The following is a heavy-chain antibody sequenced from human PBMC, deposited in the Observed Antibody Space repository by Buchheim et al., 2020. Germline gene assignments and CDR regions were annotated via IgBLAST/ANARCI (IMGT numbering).Heavy chain of an antibody. CDR2: ISYDGSNK. V-gene: IGHV3-30*18. J-gene: IGHJ4*02. D-gene: IGHD6-19*01. CDR1: GFTFSSYG. CDR3: AKDRWNSSGWYY. Sequence: QVQLVESGGGVVQPGRSLRLSCAASGFTFSSYGMHWVRQAPGKGLEWVAVISYDGSNKYYADSVKGRFTISRDNSKNTLYLQMNSLRAEDTAVYYCAKDRWNSSGWYYWGQGTL.